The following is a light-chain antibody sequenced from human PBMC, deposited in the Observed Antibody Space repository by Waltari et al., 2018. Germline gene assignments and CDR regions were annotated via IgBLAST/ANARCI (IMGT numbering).Light chain of an antibody. CDR2: YGS. V-gene: IGLV3-21*04. J-gene: IGLJ2*01. CDR1: NIGSKR. Sequence: SYVVTQSPSVSVAPGETARITCGGDNIGSKRVHWYQQRSGQAPVLVISYGSGRPSGIPGRFSGSNSGNTATLTISWVEADDEADYYCLVWHSTTDHHGVFGGGTKLTVL. CDR3: LVWHSTTDHHGV.